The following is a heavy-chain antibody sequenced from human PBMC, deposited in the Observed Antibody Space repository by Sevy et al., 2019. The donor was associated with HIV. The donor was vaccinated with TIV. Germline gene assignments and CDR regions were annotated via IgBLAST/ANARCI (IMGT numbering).Heavy chain of an antibody. J-gene: IGHJ4*02. V-gene: IGHV3-30*04. CDR2: ISYAGSAP. Sequence: GGSLRLSCAASGFTFNTHAMHWVRQAPGKGLEWVAVISYAGSAPYYTDSVKGRFTISRDNSKNKLYLEMTRLRVEDAAVYYCTRESGYDAKYVQGDYWGQGTSVSVSS. CDR1: GFTFNTHA. D-gene: IGHD3-10*01. CDR3: TRESGYDAKYVQGDY.